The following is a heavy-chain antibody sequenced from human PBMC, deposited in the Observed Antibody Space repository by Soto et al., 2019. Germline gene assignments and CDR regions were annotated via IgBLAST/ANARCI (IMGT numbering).Heavy chain of an antibody. CDR2: VYYSGST. J-gene: IGHJ4*02. CDR3: VRDLFRGHIDY. D-gene: IGHD3-10*01. Sequence: SETLSLTCTVSGGSISNYYWSWIRQPPGKGLEWIGYVYYSGSTNYNPSLKSRVTISLDTSKNQFSLKLNSVTAADTAVYYCVRDLFRGHIDYWGQGTLVTVSS. CDR1: GGSISNYY. V-gene: IGHV4-59*01.